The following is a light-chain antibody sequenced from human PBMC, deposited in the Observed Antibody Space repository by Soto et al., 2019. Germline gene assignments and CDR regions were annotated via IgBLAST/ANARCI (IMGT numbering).Light chain of an antibody. V-gene: IGLV1-40*01. J-gene: IGLJ3*02. CDR2: DNN. Sequence: QSVLTQPPSVSGAPGQRITISCTGSSSNFGAGYDVHWYQQLLGRAPKLLIYDNNNRPSGVPDRFSGSRSGTSASLAITGLQAGDEADYYCQSYDSSLRLVFGGGTKLTVL. CDR1: SSNFGAGYD. CDR3: QSYDSSLRLV.